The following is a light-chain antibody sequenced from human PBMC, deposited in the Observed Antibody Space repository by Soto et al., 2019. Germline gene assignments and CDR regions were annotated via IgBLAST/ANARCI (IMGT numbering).Light chain of an antibody. CDR3: ASWDDSLNDVL. J-gene: IGLJ2*01. CDR1: YSNFGSNI. V-gene: IGLV1-44*01. CDR2: NNN. Sequence: QSVLTQPPSASGTPGQRVTISCSGSYSNFGSNIVNWYQHFPGTAPKLLIYNNNKRPSGVPDRFSASKSGTSVSLAISGLHSEDEAIYYCASWDDSLNDVLFGGGTKLTVL.